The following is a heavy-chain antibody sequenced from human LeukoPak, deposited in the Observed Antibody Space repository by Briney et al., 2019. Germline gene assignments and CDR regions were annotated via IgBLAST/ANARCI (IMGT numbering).Heavy chain of an antibody. D-gene: IGHD3-10*01. J-gene: IGHJ3*01. CDR2: ISYDGSNK. Sequence: GGSLRLSCAASGFTFSSYAMHWVRQAPGKGLEWVAVISYDGSNKYYADSVKGRFTISRDNSKNTLYLQMNSLRAEDTAVYYCARDVSGYYGSGSYYATWGQGTMVTVSS. CDR3: ARDVSGYYGSGSYYAT. CDR1: GFTFSSYA. V-gene: IGHV3-30-3*01.